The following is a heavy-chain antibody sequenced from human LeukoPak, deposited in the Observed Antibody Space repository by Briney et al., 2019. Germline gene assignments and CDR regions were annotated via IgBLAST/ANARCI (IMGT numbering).Heavy chain of an antibody. CDR1: GYTFTGYD. CDR2: MNPNSGNT. V-gene: IGHV1-8*03. D-gene: IGHD2-2*01. Sequence: ASVKVSCKASGYTFTGYDINWVRQATGQGLEWMGWMNPNSGNTGYAQKFQGRVTITRNTSVSTAYMELSSLRSEDTAVYYCAGGSTSSGFDPWGQGTLVTVSS. J-gene: IGHJ5*02. CDR3: AGGSTSSGFDP.